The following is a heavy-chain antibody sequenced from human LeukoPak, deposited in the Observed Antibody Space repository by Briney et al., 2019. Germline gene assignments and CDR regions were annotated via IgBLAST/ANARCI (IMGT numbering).Heavy chain of an antibody. CDR3: ARVLVAVAGSFDY. V-gene: IGHV1-69*05. CDR2: IIPIFGTA. Sequence: SVKVSCKASGGTFSSYAISWVRQAPGQGLVWMGGIIPIFGTANYAQKFQGRVTITTDESTSTAYMELSSLRSEDTAVYYCARVLVAVAGSFDYWGQGTLVTVSS. J-gene: IGHJ4*02. CDR1: GGTFSSYA. D-gene: IGHD6-19*01.